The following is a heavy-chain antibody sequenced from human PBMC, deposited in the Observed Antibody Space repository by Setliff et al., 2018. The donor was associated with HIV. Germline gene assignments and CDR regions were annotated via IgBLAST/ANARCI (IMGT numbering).Heavy chain of an antibody. J-gene: IGHJ4*02. CDR3: ARDVVGAKKFDY. CDR2: ISVDNGNT. Sequence: VKVSCKASGYTFTIYGITWVRQAPGQGLEWMGWISVDNGNTDYAQRFQGRVTLTADTSTSTAYMELRSLTSDDTAIYYCARDVVGAKKFDYWGQGTLVTVSS. V-gene: IGHV1-18*01. CDR1: GYTFTIYG. D-gene: IGHD1-26*01.